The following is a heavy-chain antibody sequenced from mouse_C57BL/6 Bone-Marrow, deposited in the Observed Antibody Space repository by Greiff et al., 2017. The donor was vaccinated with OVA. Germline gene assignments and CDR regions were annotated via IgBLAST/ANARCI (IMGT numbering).Heavy chain of an antibody. J-gene: IGHJ4*01. V-gene: IGHV1-78*01. CDR1: GYTFTDHT. D-gene: IGHD1-1*01. Sequence: VKVVESDAELVKPGASVKISCKVSGYTFTDHTIHWMKQRPEQGLEWIGYIYPRDGSTKYNEKFKGKATLTADKSSSTAYMQLNSLTSEDSAVYFCAREVVVATDYYAMDYWGQGTSVTVSS. CDR3: AREVVVATDYYAMDY. CDR2: IYPRDGST.